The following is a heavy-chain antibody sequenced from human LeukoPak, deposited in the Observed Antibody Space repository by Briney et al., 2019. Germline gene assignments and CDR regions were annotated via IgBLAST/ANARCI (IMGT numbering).Heavy chain of an antibody. CDR3: ARDPYYYNSGSFAAFDI. CDR1: GFTFSTYC. D-gene: IGHD3-10*01. CDR2: IKPDGDEK. Sequence: TGGSLRLSCAASGFTFSTYCMTWLRQTPGKGLEWVANIKPDGDEKYYVDSVKGRFTISGDNAKNSLYLQMDSLTAEDTALYYCARDPYYYNSGSFAAFDIWGQGTMVTVSS. V-gene: IGHV3-7*01. J-gene: IGHJ3*02.